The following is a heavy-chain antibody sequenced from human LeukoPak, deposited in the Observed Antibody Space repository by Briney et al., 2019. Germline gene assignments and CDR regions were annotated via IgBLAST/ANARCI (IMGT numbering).Heavy chain of an antibody. J-gene: IGHJ6*02. Sequence: GGSLRLSCAASGFTLSSYWMHWVRQVPGKGLVWVSRIKSDGSDTRYADSVKGRFTISRDNAKNTLYLQMNSLRAEDTAVYYCARERWSLYSNDYYYYGLDVWGQGTTVTVSS. CDR3: ARERWSLYSNDYYYYGLDV. V-gene: IGHV3-74*01. D-gene: IGHD3-3*01. CDR2: IKSDGSDT. CDR1: GFTLSSYW.